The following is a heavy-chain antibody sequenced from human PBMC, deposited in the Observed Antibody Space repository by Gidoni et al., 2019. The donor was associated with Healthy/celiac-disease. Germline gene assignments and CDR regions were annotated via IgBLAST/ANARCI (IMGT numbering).Heavy chain of an antibody. V-gene: IGHV1-2*04. J-gene: IGHJ6*02. D-gene: IGHD2-2*03. CDR3: ARGGAPGYCSSTSCYFVWNYYYGMDV. CDR2: INPNSGGT. Sequence: QVQLVQSGAEVKKPEASVKVSCKASGYTFTGYYMHWVRQATGQGLEWMGWINPNSGGTNYAQKFQGWVTMTRDTSISTAYMELSRLRSDDTAVYYCARGGAPGYCSSTSCYFVWNYYYGMDVWGQGTTVTVSS. CDR1: GYTFTGYY.